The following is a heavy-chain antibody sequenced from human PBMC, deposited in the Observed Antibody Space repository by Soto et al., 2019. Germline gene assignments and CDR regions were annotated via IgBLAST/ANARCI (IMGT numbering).Heavy chain of an antibody. CDR1: GFTFSSYA. J-gene: IGHJ2*01. V-gene: IGHV3-23*01. Sequence: EVQLLESGGGLVQPGGSLRLSCAASGFTFSSYAMNWVRQAPGKGLEWVSVISGSGGSTYYADAVKGRFTISRDNSKNTLYLQMSSLRAEDTAVYYCAERTVGWYFDLWGRGTLVTVSS. CDR2: ISGSGGST. CDR3: AERTVGWYFDL. D-gene: IGHD4-17*01.